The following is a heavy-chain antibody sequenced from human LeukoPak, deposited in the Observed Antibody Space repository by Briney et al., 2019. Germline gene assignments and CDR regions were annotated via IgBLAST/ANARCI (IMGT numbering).Heavy chain of an antibody. CDR2: INSDGSST. Sequence: PGGSLRLSCAASGFTFSSYWMHWVRHAPGKGLVWVSRINSDGSSTTYADSVKGRFTISRDNAKNTLYLQMNSLRAEDTAVYYCVSLTYGSGTSLFDYWGQGTLVTVSS. V-gene: IGHV3-74*01. CDR3: VSLTYGSGTSLFDY. J-gene: IGHJ4*02. CDR1: GFTFSSYW. D-gene: IGHD3-10*01.